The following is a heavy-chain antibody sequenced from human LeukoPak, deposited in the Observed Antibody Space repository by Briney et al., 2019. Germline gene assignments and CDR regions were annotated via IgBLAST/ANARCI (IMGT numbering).Heavy chain of an antibody. CDR3: ARDGTQNYYDSSGYYPDAFDI. CDR1: RFTFSSYS. J-gene: IGHJ3*02. D-gene: IGHD3-22*01. V-gene: IGHV3-21*01. Sequence: PGGSLRLSCAASRFTFSSYSMNWVRQAPGKGLEWVSSLSNSSSYIYYADSVKCRFTISRDNAKNSLYLQMNSLRAEDTAVYYCARDGTQNYYDSSGYYPDAFDIWGQGTMVTVSS. CDR2: LSNSSSYI.